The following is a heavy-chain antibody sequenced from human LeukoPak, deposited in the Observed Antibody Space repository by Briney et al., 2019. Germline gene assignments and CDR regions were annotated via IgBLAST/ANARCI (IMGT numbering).Heavy chain of an antibody. CDR1: GGSISSS. CDR2: ISGSGGST. J-gene: IGHJ4*02. Sequence: PSETLSLTCAVSGGSISSSKWWSWVRQAPGKGLEWVSAISGSGGSTYYADSVKGRFTISRDNSKNTLYLQMNSLRAEDTAVYYCALSETTVTTLVYWGQGTLVTVSS. V-gene: IGHV3-23*01. D-gene: IGHD4-17*01. CDR3: ALSETTVTTLVY.